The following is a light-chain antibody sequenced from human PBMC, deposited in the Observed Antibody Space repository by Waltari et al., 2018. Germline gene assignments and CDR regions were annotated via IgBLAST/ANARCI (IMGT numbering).Light chain of an antibody. Sequence: EIVMTQSPATLSVSPGERVTLSCWASQSVSSNLAWYQQKPGQGPSLLIYDAYTRAPGIPARFSGSGSGTEFTLTISRLEPEDFAVYYCQQYDGAPYTFGQGTKLEIK. CDR1: QSVSSN. CDR3: QQYDGAPYT. CDR2: DAY. V-gene: IGKV3D-15*01. J-gene: IGKJ2*01.